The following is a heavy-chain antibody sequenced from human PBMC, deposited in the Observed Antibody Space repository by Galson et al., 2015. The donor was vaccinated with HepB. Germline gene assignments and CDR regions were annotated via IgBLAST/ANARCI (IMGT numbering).Heavy chain of an antibody. Sequence: SVKVSCKASGYTFTSYDINWVRQATGQGLEWMGWMNPNSGNTGYAQKFQGRVTMTRNTSISTAYMELSSLRSEDTAVYYCARGRYYDFWSGYYDYYYYYYMDVWGKGTTVTVSS. CDR3: ARGRYYDFWSGYYDYYYYYYMDV. CDR1: GYTFTSYD. J-gene: IGHJ6*03. V-gene: IGHV1-8*01. D-gene: IGHD3-3*01. CDR2: MNPNSGNT.